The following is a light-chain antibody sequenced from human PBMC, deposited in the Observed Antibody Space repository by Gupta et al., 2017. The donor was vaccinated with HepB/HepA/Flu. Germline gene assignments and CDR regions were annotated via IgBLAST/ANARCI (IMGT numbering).Light chain of an antibody. Sequence: QSVLTQPPSVSGAPGQRVAITCTGSSSTIGAGYYVQWYQKLPGQAHNRHVDGKNSRPSGVPARFSGYKSGISATLATTGLQAEDASDDYCQSYDSGLSAVVFGAGTKVTVL. CDR1: SSTIGAGYY. J-gene: IGLJ1*01. V-gene: IGLV1-40*01. CDR2: GKN. CDR3: QSYDSGLSAVV.